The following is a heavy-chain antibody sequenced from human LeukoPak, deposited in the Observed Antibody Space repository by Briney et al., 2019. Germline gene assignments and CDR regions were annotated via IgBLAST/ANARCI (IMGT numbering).Heavy chain of an antibody. CDR1: GYTFTDNG. CDR3: ARDKNYRFDY. V-gene: IGHV1-18*01. J-gene: IGHJ4*02. Sequence: ASVKVSCKASGYTFTDNGISWVRQAPGEGLEWVGWISANSGNTKYAQRFQGRVTMTTETSSSTVYMELRSLRSDDTAVYYCARDKNYRFDYWGQGTLVTVPS. CDR2: ISANSGNT. D-gene: IGHD5-24*01.